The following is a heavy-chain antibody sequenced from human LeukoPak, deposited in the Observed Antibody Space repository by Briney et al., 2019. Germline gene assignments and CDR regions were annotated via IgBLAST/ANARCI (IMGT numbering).Heavy chain of an antibody. CDR1: GFIFSGSS. V-gene: IGHV3-30*02. D-gene: IGHD1-14*01. CDR2: IRFDATNK. CDR3: AKEQYPGYFDF. J-gene: IGHJ4*02. Sequence: GGSLRLSCAASGFIFSGSSMHWVRQAPGKGLEWVCYIRFDATNKYYADSVKGRFTISRDNSNNTLYLQLNNVRTEDTATYFCAKEQYPGYFDFWGQGTLVTVSA.